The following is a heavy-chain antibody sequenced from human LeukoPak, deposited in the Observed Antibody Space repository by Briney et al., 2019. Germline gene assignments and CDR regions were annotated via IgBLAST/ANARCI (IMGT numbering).Heavy chain of an antibody. CDR2: ISYDGSNK. D-gene: IGHD6-19*01. J-gene: IGHJ4*02. Sequence: GTSLRLSCAASGFTFSSYGMHWVRQAPGKGLEWVAVISYDGSNKYYADSVKGRFTISRDNSKNTLYLQMNSLRAEDTAVYYCAKDGSGWSSFDYWGQGTLVTVSS. CDR3: AKDGSGWSSFDY. CDR1: GFTFSSYG. V-gene: IGHV3-30*18.